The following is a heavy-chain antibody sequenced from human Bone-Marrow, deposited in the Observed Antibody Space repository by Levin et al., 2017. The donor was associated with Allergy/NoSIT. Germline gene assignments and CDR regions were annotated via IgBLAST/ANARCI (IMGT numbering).Heavy chain of an antibody. V-gene: IGHV5-51*01. CDR2: IYIGDSDT. J-gene: IGHJ4*02. CDR3: ARSSDSSRPPTFFDF. D-gene: IGHD6-13*01. Sequence: PGESLKISCKGSGYSFTNYWIGWVRQMPGKGLEWMGIIYIGDSDTRYSPSFQGQVTISADKSVTTAYLHLSGLKASDTAMYYCARSSDSSRPPTFFDFWGQGTLVTVSS. CDR1: GYSFTNYW.